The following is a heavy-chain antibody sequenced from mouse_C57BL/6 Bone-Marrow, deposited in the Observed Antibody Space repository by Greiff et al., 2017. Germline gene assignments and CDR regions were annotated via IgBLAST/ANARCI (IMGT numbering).Heavy chain of an antibody. CDR3: ARSGGSSSWYFDV. CDR2: IYPSDSET. Sequence: QVQLQQPGAELVRPGSSVKLSCKASGYTFTSYWMDWVKQRPGQGLEWIGNIYPSDSETHYNQKFKDKATLTVDKSSSTAYMQLSSLTSEDSAVYYCARSGGSSSWYFDVWGTGTTVTVSS. V-gene: IGHV1-61*01. D-gene: IGHD1-1*01. CDR1: GYTFTSYW. J-gene: IGHJ1*03.